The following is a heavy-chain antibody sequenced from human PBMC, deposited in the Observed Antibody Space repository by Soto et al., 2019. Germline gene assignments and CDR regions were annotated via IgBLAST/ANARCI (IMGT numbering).Heavy chain of an antibody. CDR1: GFTFSSYA. V-gene: IGHV3-23*01. CDR2: ISGGGRT. CDR3: AKLVCGGNCYSFDY. D-gene: IGHD2-21*01. Sequence: GGSLRLSCAASGFTFSSYAMTWVRQAPGKGLEWISFISGGGRTNYADSVKGRFTISRDNSKSTLYLQTNSLRAEDTAIYYCAKLVCGGNCYSFDYWGQGTLVTVSS. J-gene: IGHJ4*02.